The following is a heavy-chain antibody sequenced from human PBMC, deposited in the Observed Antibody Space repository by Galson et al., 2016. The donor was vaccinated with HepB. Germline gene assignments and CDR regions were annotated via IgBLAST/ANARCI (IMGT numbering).Heavy chain of an antibody. Sequence: SETLSLTCSVSGDSMIPYFWTWIRQPAGKGPEWLGRIYSTGDTNYSPSLVSRVTMLVDTSKNQFSLRLDSLTAADTAVYYCARESVSIAALDSWGQGILVTVSS. CDR3: ARESVSIAALDS. J-gene: IGHJ4*02. CDR1: GDSMIPYF. CDR2: IYSTGDT. D-gene: IGHD6-6*01. V-gene: IGHV4-4*07.